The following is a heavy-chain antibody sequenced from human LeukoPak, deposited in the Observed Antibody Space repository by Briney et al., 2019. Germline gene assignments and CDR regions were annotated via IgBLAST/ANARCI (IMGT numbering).Heavy chain of an antibody. CDR2: IYYSGST. CDR3: AREAEYHFDY. CDR1: GGSISSYY. Sequence: SETLSLTCTVSGGSISSYYWSWIRQPPGKGLEWIGYIYYSGSTNYNPSLKSRVTISVDTSKNQFSLKLSSVTAADSAVHYCAREAEYHFDYWGQGTLVTVSS. D-gene: IGHD2-2*01. V-gene: IGHV4-59*01. J-gene: IGHJ4*02.